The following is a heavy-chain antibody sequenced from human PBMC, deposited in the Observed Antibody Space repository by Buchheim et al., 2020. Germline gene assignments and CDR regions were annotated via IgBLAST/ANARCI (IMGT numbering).Heavy chain of an antibody. D-gene: IGHD5-18*01. CDR3: ARGGQLWIDY. CDR2: MTGGGSVI. Sequence: EVQLVESGGGLVQPGGSLRLSCTASGFTFSSYEMTWVRQAPGEGLEWISYMTGGGSVIYYADSVKGRFTTSRDNVKNSLSLQMNGLRAVDTAVYYCARGGQLWIDYWGQGTL. J-gene: IGHJ4*02. V-gene: IGHV3-48*03. CDR1: GFTFSSYE.